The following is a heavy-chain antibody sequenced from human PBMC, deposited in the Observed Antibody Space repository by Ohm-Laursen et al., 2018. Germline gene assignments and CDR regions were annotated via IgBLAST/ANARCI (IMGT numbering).Heavy chain of an antibody. CDR2: IYSGGST. V-gene: IGHV3-66*01. J-gene: IGHJ4*02. Sequence: SLRLSCAASGFTVSSNYMSWVRQAPGKGLEWVSVIYSGGSTYYADSVKGRFTISRDNSKNTLYLQMNSLRAEDTAVYYCARDYYDSSGYYGDYFDYWGQGTLVTVSS. CDR3: ARDYYDSSGYYGDYFDY. D-gene: IGHD3-22*01. CDR1: GFTVSSNY.